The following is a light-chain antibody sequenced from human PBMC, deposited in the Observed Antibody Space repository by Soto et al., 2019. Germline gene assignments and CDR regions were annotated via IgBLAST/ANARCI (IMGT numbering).Light chain of an antibody. V-gene: IGKV3-20*01. CDR3: QQYGNSPFT. Sequence: EIVLTQSPATLSLSPGERATLSCRASQGVGTYLAWYQQKPGQAPRLLIYGASIRATGIPDRFSGGGSGTDFTLTISRLEPEDFAVYYCQQYGNSPFTFGQGTRLEIK. CDR1: QGVGTY. J-gene: IGKJ5*01. CDR2: GAS.